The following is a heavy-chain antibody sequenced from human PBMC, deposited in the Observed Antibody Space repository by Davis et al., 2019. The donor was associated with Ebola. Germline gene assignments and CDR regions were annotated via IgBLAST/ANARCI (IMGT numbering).Heavy chain of an antibody. V-gene: IGHV1-2*04. CDR1: GYTFTAYY. J-gene: IGHJ6*02. D-gene: IGHD2-2*02. Sequence: AASVKVSCKASGYTFTAYYMHWVRQAPGQGLEWIGWINPNSGGTNYAQKFQGWVTMTRDTSISTAYMELSRLRSDDTAVYYCARGGCSSTSCYTTPSYYYGMDVWGQGTTVTVSS. CDR3: ARGGCSSTSCYTTPSYYYGMDV. CDR2: INPNSGGT.